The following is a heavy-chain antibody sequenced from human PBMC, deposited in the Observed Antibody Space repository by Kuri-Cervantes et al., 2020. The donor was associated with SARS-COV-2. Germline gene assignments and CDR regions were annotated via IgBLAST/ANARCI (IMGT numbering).Heavy chain of an antibody. D-gene: IGHD4-17*01. CDR1: GFTFSSYS. CDR2: IKQDGSEK. J-gene: IGHJ3*02. V-gene: IGHV3-7*03. CDR3: ARGYGDQPYEYDAFDI. Sequence: GGSLRLSCAASGFTFSSYSMNWVRQAPGKGLEWVANIKQDGSEKYYVDSVKGRFTISRDNAKNSLYLQMNSLRSEDTAVYYCARGYGDQPYEYDAFDIWGQGTMVTVSS.